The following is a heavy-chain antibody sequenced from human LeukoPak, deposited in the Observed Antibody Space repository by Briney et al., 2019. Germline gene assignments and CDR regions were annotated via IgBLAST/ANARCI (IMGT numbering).Heavy chain of an antibody. CDR1: GGSISSSNW. CDR3: ARDVRDYGDYVFFDY. Sequence: SETLSLTCAVSGGSISSSNWWSWVRQPPGKGLEWIGEIYHSGSTYYNPSLKSRVTISVDTSKNQFSLKLSSVTAADTAVYYCARDVRDYGDYVFFDYWGQGTLVTVSS. CDR2: IYHSGST. J-gene: IGHJ4*02. V-gene: IGHV4-4*02. D-gene: IGHD4-17*01.